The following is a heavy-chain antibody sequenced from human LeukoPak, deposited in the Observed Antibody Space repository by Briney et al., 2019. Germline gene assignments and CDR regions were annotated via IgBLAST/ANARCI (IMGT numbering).Heavy chain of an antibody. CDR1: GFTFTNHW. Sequence: PGGSLRLSCAASGFTFTNHWMSWVRQAPGKGLEWVAVIWYDGSNKHYADSVKGRFTISRDNSKNTLYLQMNSLRAEDTAVYYCARDFKKATEYYYDEMGWFDPWGQGTLVTVSS. CDR3: ARDFKKATEYYYDEMGWFDP. CDR2: IWYDGSNK. D-gene: IGHD3-22*01. V-gene: IGHV3-33*08. J-gene: IGHJ5*02.